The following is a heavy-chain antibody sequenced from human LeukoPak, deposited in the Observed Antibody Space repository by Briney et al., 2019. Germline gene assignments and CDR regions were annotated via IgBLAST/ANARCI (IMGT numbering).Heavy chain of an antibody. CDR1: GGTFSSYT. CDR3: AREVTMVRGVIITPYLDY. D-gene: IGHD3-10*01. V-gene: IGHV1-69*04. CDR2: IIPILGIA. Sequence: SVKVSCKASGGTFSSYTISWVPQAPGQGLEWMGRIIPILGIANYAQKFQGRVTITADKSTSTAYMELSSLRSEDTAVYYCAREVTMVRGVIITPYLDYWGQGTLVTVSS. J-gene: IGHJ4*02.